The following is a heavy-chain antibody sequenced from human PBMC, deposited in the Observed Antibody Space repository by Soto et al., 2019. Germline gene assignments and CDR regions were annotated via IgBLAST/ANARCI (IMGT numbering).Heavy chain of an antibody. CDR1: GDSVSSNSAA. CDR3: ARGVPELLVIDY. Sequence: SQTLSLTCAISGDSVSSNSAAWNWIRQSPSRGLEWLGRTYYRSKWFNDYAVSVKSRITINPDTSKNQFSLQLNSVTPEDTAVYYWARGVPELLVIDYWGQGTLVTVSS. V-gene: IGHV6-1*01. D-gene: IGHD1-26*01. J-gene: IGHJ4*02. CDR2: TYYRSKWFN.